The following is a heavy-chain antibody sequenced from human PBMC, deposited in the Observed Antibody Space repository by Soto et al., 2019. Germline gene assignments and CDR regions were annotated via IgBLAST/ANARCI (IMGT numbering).Heavy chain of an antibody. V-gene: IGHV6-1*01. CDR3: AGVSWFRGLDV. CDR2: THYRSSWSN. D-gene: IGHD3-10*01. Sequence: SQTLSLTCAISVDIVSSNSAAWNCIRQSPSRGLEWLGRTHYRSSWSNDYAGSVKSRITINPDTLKNQVSLQLFSVTPDDTAVYYCAGVSWFRGLDVWGQGTPVTVS. J-gene: IGHJ6*02. CDR1: VDIVSSNSAA.